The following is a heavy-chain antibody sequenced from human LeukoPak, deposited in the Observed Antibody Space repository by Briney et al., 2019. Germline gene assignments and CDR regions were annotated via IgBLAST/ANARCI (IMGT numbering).Heavy chain of an antibody. D-gene: IGHD2-15*01. J-gene: IGHJ4*02. CDR1: GFTFSQFG. CDR2: INQDSSEK. V-gene: IGHV3-7*01. CDR3: VQGWRDN. Sequence: GGSLRLSCAASGFTFSQFGMSWVRQAPGKGLEWVANINQDSSEKYYVDSVKGRFTISRDNAKNSLYLQLNTLRPEDTAVYYCVQGWRDNWGQGTLVTVSS.